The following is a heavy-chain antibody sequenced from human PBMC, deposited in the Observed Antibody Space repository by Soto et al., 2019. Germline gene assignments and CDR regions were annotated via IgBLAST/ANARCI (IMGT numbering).Heavy chain of an antibody. CDR1: GYTFTSYS. CDR2: INPSGGST. CDR3: ARDESLDV. J-gene: IGHJ6*02. D-gene: IGHD3-10*01. Sequence: QVQLVQSGAEVKKPGASVKVSCKASGYTFTSYSMHWVRQAPGQGLEWMGIINPSGGSTTYAQKFQDRVTMTRDTSTSTVYMEVTSLRSEDPAVYYCARDESLDVWGQGTTVTVSS. V-gene: IGHV1-46*01.